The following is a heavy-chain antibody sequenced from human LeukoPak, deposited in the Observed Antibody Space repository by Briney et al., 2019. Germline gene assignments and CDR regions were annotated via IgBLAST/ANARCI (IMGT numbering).Heavy chain of an antibody. CDR2: IYASGIT. V-gene: IGHV4-4*07. J-gene: IGHJ4*02. CDR1: GGSISNYC. D-gene: IGHD2/OR15-2a*01. Sequence: SETLSLTCSVSGGSISNYCWNWLRQPAGKGLEWIGRIYASGITNYNPSLKSRVTISMDKSKNHFSLNLKSVTAADTAFYYCARDFYGDDGHHPFDYWGQGIQVTVSS. CDR3: ARDFYGDDGHHPFDY.